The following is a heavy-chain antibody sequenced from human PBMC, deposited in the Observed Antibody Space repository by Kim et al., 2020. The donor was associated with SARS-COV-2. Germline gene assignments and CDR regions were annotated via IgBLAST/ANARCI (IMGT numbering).Heavy chain of an antibody. CDR3: AIDYYDSSGYYVPGY. J-gene: IGHJ4*02. CDR2: IDPSDTYT. Sequence: GESLKISCKGSGYSFTSYWISWVRQMPGKGLEWMGRIDPSDTYTNYSPSFQGHVTISADKSISTAYLQWSSLKASDTAMYYCAIDYYDSSGYYVPGYWGQGTLVTVSS. CDR1: GYSFTSYW. V-gene: IGHV5-10-1*01. D-gene: IGHD3-22*01.